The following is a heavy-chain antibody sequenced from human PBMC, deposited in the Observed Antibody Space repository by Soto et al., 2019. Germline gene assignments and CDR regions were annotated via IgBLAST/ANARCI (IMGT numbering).Heavy chain of an antibody. D-gene: IGHD1-26*01. CDR2: ISGSGGST. J-gene: IGHJ4*02. CDR3: AKDRGIVGATQIDY. V-gene: IGHV3-23*01. Sequence: PGGSLRLSCAASGFTFSGNSMSWVRQAPGKGLEWVSAISGSGGSTYYADSVKGRFTISRDNSKNTLYLQMNSLRAEDTAVYYCAKDRGIVGATQIDYWGQGTLVTVSS. CDR1: GFTFSGNS.